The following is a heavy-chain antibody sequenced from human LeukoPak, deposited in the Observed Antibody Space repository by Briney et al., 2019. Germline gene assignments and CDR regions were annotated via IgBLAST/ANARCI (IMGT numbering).Heavy chain of an antibody. CDR2: MNQDGSEQ. CDR1: GFDFDNYW. J-gene: IGHJ4*02. Sequence: GGSLRLSCEASGFDFDNYWMTWVRQAPGKGLEWVANMNQDGSEQYYVDSVKGRFTISRDNAKNSLYLQMNSLRAEDTAVYYCAELGSGNYWGQGTLVTVSS. D-gene: IGHD1-1*01. CDR3: AELGSGNY. V-gene: IGHV3-7*01.